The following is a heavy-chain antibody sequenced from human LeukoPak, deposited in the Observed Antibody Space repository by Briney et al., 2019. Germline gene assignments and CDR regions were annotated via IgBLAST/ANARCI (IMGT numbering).Heavy chain of an antibody. CDR2: IYYSGST. Sequence: SETLSLTCTVSGGSISSYYWSWIRQPPGKGLEWIGYIYYSGSTNYNPSLKSRVTISVDTSKNQFSLKLSSVTAADTAVYYCARQPDYYDSSGANFDYWGQGTLVTVSS. D-gene: IGHD3-22*01. J-gene: IGHJ4*02. CDR1: GGSISSYY. V-gene: IGHV4-59*08. CDR3: ARQPDYYDSSGANFDY.